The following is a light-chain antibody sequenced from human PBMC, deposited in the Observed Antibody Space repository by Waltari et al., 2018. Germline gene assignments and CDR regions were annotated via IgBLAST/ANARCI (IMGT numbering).Light chain of an antibody. J-gene: IGLJ2*01. Sequence: QSALTQPAAVSGSPGQSITISCTGTSSDIGGYNYVSWYQQHPGKAPKLMIYAVTNRPSGVSNRFSCSKSGNTASLTISGLQAEDEAAYYCGSYRSSALEAIFGGGTKLTVL. CDR3: GSYRSSALEAI. CDR1: SSDIGGYNY. CDR2: AVT. V-gene: IGLV2-14*03.